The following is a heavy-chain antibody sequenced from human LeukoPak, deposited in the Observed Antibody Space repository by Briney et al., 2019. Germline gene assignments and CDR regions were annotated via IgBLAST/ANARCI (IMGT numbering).Heavy chain of an antibody. Sequence: GGSLRLSCAASGFIINDYYMTWIRQTPGKGLEWVANINQHGSEKYYGDSVKGRFTISRDNAKNSLYLQMNSLRAEDTALYHCARGPVRGVISYYYYMDVWGKGTTVTVSS. J-gene: IGHJ6*03. D-gene: IGHD3-10*01. CDR2: INQHGSEK. V-gene: IGHV3-7*03. CDR1: GFIINDYY. CDR3: ARGPVRGVISYYYYMDV.